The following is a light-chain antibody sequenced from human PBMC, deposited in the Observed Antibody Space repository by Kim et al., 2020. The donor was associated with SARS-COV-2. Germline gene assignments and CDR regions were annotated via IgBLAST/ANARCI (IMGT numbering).Light chain of an antibody. CDR1: QDISSN. J-gene: IGKJ2*01. CDR3: QQTNNFPYT. CDR2: ATS. V-gene: IGKV1-9*01. Sequence: IQLTQSPSSLSASVGDRVTITCRASQDISSNLAWYQQKPGKAPKLLIYATSTLQTGVPARFSGSGSGTDFTLTISSLQPEDFATYSCQQTNNFPYTFGQGTKLEI.